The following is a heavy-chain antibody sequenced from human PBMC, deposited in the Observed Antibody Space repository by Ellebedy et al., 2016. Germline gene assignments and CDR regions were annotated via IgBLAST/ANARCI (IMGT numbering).Heavy chain of an antibody. J-gene: IGHJ6*02. Sequence: GESLKISCAASGFTVSTNYMKWVRQAPGKGLEWVSAIFSDGNTYYADSVKGRFTISRDNSKNTLYLQMNSLRAEDTAVYYCARDAGYYYYGMDVWGQGTTVTVSS. CDR3: ARDAGYYYYGMDV. CDR1: GFTVSTNY. CDR2: IFSDGNT. V-gene: IGHV3-53*01.